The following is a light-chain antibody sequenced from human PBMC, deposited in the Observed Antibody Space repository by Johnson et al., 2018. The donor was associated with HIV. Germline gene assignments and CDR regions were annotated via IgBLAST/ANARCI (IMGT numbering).Light chain of an antibody. CDR1: SSNIGNNY. CDR3: GTWDSSLSGF. CDR2: DDN. J-gene: IGLJ1*01. V-gene: IGLV1-51*01. Sequence: QSVLTQPPSVSAAPGQKVTISCSGSSSNIGNNYVSWYQQLPGTAPKLLIYDDNKRPSGIPDRFSGSKPGTSAPLAIPGLQTADEADYYCGTWDSSLSGFFGTGTKVTVL.